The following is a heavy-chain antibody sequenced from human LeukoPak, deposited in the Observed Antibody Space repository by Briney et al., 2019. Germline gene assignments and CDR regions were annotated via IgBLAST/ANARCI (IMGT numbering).Heavy chain of an antibody. V-gene: IGHV4-39*07. CDR2: TYYSGST. CDR3: ARGISGNWYLLDS. D-gene: IGHD6-13*01. J-gene: IGHJ4*02. CDR1: GGSISSSSYY. Sequence: SETLSLTCTVSGGSISSSSYYWGWIRQPPGKGLEWIGSTYYSGSTYYNPSLKSRVTISVDTSKNQFSLKLSSVTAADTAVYYCARGISGNWYLLDSWGPGTLVTVSS.